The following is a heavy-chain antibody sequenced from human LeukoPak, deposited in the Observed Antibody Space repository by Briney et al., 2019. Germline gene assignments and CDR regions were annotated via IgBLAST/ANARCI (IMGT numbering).Heavy chain of an antibody. CDR3: ASLLSSGWYRENAFDI. J-gene: IGHJ3*02. D-gene: IGHD6-19*01. Sequence: GGSLRLSCAASASEFTFSNYRMSWVRQTPEKGLEWVANIKQDGSETFYVDSVKGRFTISRDNAENSLYLQMNSLRAEDTAVYYCASLLSSGWYRENAFDIWGQGTMVTVSS. CDR1: EFTFSNYR. CDR2: IKQDGSET. V-gene: IGHV3-7*03.